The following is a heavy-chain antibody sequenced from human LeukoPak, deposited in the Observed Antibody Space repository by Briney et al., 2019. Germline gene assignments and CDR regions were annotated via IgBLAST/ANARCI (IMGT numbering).Heavy chain of an antibody. CDR1: GLAFSTYS. J-gene: IGHJ3*02. CDR3: ARRERLGYSYGRGTLDI. D-gene: IGHD5-18*01. CDR2: IYSDGTG. V-gene: IGHV3-66*01. Sequence: GGSLRLSCAASGLAFSTYSMSWVRQAPGKGLEWVSLIYSDGTGYYADSVKGRFTISRDNSKNTLYLQMNSLRAEDTAVYYCARRERLGYSYGRGTLDIWGQGTMVTVSS.